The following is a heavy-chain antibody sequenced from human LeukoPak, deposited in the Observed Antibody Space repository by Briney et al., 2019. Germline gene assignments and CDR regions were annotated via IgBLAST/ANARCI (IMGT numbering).Heavy chain of an antibody. D-gene: IGHD6-6*01. J-gene: IGHJ5*02. CDR2: ISSSSSTI. CDR1: GFTSSSYS. V-gene: IGHV3-48*01. Sequence: PGGSRRPAWALSGFTSSSYSMNWVRQAAGGVLEWVSYISSSSSTIYYADSVKGRFTITRDNAKTSLYLQMNSLRAEDTAVYYCARGGSSSMLKCNWFDPWGQGTLVTVSS. CDR3: ARGGSSSMLKCNWFDP.